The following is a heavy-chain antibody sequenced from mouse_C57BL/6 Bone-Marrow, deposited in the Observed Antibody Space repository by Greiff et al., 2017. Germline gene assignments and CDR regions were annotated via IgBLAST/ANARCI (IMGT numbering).Heavy chain of an antibody. CDR1: GFTFSNYW. V-gene: IGHV6-3*01. D-gene: IGHD1-3*01. CDR3: TVQDNYEGSRDY. J-gene: IGHJ2*01. Sequence: DVTLVESGGGLVQPGGSMKLSCVASGFTFSNYWMNWVRQSPEKGLEWVAQIRLKSDNYATHYAESVKGRFTISRDDSKSSVYLQMNNLRAEDTGIYYCTVQDNYEGSRDYWGQGTTLTVSS. CDR2: IRLKSDNYAT.